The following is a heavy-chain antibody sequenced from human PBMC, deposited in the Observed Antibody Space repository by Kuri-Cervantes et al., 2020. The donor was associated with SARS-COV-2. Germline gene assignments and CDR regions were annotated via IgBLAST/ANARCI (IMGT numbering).Heavy chain of an antibody. CDR2: IIPIFGTA. D-gene: IGHD1-26*01. V-gene: IGHV1-69*05. Sequence: SVKVSCKASGGTFSSYAISWVRQAPGQGLEWMGGIIPIFGTANYAQKFQGRVTITTVESASTAYMELSSLRSEDTAVYYCARERASGWAGDFDYWGQGTLVTVSS. J-gene: IGHJ4*02. CDR3: ARERASGWAGDFDY. CDR1: GGTFSSYA.